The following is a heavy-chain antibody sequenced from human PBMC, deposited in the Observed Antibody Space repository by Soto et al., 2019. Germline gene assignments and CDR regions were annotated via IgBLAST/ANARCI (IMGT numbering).Heavy chain of an antibody. CDR1: GFTFSDHY. D-gene: IGHD3-16*01. CDR3: AKESRRAAGAGGGPLFYYYYSGMDV. J-gene: IGHJ6*04. CDR2: ISGSGGST. V-gene: IGHV3-23*01. Sequence: GGSLRLSCAASGFTFSDHYMSWVRQAPGKGLEWVSAISGSGGSTYYADSVKGRFTISRDNSKNTLYLQMNSLRAEDTAVYYCAKESRRAAGAGGGPLFYYYYSGMDVGGKGTTVPVSS.